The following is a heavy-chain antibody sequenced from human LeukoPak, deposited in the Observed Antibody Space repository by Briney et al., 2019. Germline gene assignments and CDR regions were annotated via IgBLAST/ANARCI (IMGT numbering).Heavy chain of an antibody. D-gene: IGHD1-26*01. V-gene: IGHV3-48*03. CDR3: ARGGSYLSAFDI. J-gene: IGHJ3*02. Sequence: PGGSLRLSCAASGFTFSNYEMNWVRQAPGKGLDWVSYIGSRGATIYYADSVKGRFTISRDNSKNTLYLQMNSLRAEDTAVYYCARGGSYLSAFDIWGQGTMVTVSS. CDR2: IGSRGATI. CDR1: GFTFSNYE.